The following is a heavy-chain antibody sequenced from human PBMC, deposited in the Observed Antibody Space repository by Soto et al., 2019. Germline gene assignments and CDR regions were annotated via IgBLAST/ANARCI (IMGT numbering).Heavy chain of an antibody. V-gene: IGHV1-46*01. CDR1: GDSVSNDY. D-gene: IGHD3-16*01. Sequence: ASVKVSCKASGDSVSNDYLHWVRQAPGQGFEWLGLISPFGGATAYAQRFKGRVTVTMDKPSTTFYLELSSLRSDDTAVYFCAKGRGGKTVANFGMDVWGQGVTVTVSS. J-gene: IGHJ6*02. CDR3: AKGRGGKTVANFGMDV. CDR2: ISPFGGAT.